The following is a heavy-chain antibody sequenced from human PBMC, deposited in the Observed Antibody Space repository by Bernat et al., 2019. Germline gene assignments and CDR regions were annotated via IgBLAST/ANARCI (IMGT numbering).Heavy chain of an antibody. J-gene: IGHJ5*02. CDR2: ITNSGSDM. CDR3: ARGHVPFDP. Sequence: VQLVYSGGGLVQPGGSLRLSCAASGFAFNIYSMNWVRQAPGKGLEWISYITNSGSDMYYADSVKGRFTVSRDNAKSSLFLQMDSLRDDDTAVYYCARGHVPFDPWGQGTVVTVSS. D-gene: IGHD6-6*01. V-gene: IGHV3-48*02. CDR1: GFAFNIYS.